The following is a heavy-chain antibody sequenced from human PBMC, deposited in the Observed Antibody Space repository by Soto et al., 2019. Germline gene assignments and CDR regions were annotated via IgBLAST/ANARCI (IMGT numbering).Heavy chain of an antibody. J-gene: IGHJ3*02. CDR1: GGSVRSDYYY. D-gene: IGHD4-17*01. Sequence: PSETLSLTCTVSGGSVRSDYYYWSWIRQPPGKGLEWIGCIYYSGSTNYNPSLKSRVTISLDTSKNQFSLKLSSVTAADTAVYYCARDSEDYGDSSAFDIWGQGTMVTVSS. V-gene: IGHV4-61*01. CDR2: IYYSGST. CDR3: ARDSEDYGDSSAFDI.